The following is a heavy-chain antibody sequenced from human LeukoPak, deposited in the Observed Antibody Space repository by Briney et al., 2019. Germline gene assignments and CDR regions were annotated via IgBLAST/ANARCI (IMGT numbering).Heavy chain of an antibody. Sequence: ASVKVSCKPSGGTFSRYVISWLRQAPGQGLEWMGWIAPSVGIPNYAQKFQGRVTITADKSTSIVYMELSSLRTDDTAVYWCARVPEYRSSRAYHYFGMDVWGQGTTVIVSS. CDR3: ARVPEYRSSRAYHYFGMDV. D-gene: IGHD6-13*01. CDR2: IAPSVGIP. J-gene: IGHJ6*02. CDR1: GGTFSRYV. V-gene: IGHV1-69*04.